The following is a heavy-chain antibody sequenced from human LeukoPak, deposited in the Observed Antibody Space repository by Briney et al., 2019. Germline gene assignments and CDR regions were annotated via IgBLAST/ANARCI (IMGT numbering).Heavy chain of an antibody. Sequence: GSVKVFCKASGYTFTSYDINWVRQATGQGLEWMGWMNPNSGNTGYAQKFQGRVTMTRNTSISTAYMELSSLRSEDTAVYYCARGHYYDFWSGYYDYYYGMDVWGQGTTVTVSS. J-gene: IGHJ6*02. CDR1: GYTFTSYD. D-gene: IGHD3-3*01. CDR2: MNPNSGNT. V-gene: IGHV1-8*01. CDR3: ARGHYYDFWSGYYDYYYGMDV.